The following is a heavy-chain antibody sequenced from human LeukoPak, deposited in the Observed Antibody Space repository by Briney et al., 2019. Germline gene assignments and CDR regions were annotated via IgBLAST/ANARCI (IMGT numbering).Heavy chain of an antibody. Sequence: GASVKVSCKASGYTFPSYFMHWVRQAPGQGLEWMGIINPTGGSTTYAQKFQGRATLTRATSTSTVYMELSSPRSEDTAVYYCASVYNYGMDVWGQGTTVIVSS. V-gene: IGHV1-46*01. CDR3: ASVYNYGMDV. CDR2: INPTGGST. J-gene: IGHJ6*02. CDR1: GYTFPSYF.